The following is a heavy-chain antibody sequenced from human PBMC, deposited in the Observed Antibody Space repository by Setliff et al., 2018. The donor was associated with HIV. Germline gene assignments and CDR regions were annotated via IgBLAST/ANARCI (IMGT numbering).Heavy chain of an antibody. D-gene: IGHD5-12*01. J-gene: IGHJ3*02. CDR2: ISGYGGST. V-gene: IGHV3-23*01. CDR1: GFTFSSYS. CDR3: AKGRGDGYNWDAFDI. Sequence: GGSLRLSCAASGFTFSSYSMNWVRQAPGKGLEWVSYISGYGGSTYYAGSVKGRFTISRDNSKNKLYLQMNSLRAEDTAVYYCAKGRGDGYNWDAFDIWGQGTMVTVSS.